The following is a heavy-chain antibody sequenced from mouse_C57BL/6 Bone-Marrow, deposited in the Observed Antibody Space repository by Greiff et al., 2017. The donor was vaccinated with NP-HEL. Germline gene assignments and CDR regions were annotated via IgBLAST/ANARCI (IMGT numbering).Heavy chain of an antibody. V-gene: IGHV1-19*01. D-gene: IGHD2-5*01. CDR2: INPYNGGT. Sequence: VQLQQSGPVLVKPGASVKMSCKASGYTFTDYYMNWVKQSHGKSLEWIGVINPYNGGTSYNQKFKGKATLTVDKSSSTAYMELNSLTSEDSAVYYCAYSNFHYYAMDYWGQGTSVTVSS. CDR3: AYSNFHYYAMDY. J-gene: IGHJ4*01. CDR1: GYTFTDYY.